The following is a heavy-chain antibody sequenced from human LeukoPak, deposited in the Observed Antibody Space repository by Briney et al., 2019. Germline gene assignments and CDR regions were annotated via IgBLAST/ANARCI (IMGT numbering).Heavy chain of an antibody. D-gene: IGHD3-10*01. J-gene: IGHJ5*02. CDR3: ARAPRSGSRFDP. CDR1: GFTFSSYS. Sequence: GGSLRLSCAASGFTFSSYSMNWVRQAPGKGLEWVSYISSSSSIIYYADSVKGRFTISRDNAKNSLYLQMNSLRAEDTAVYYCARAPRSGSRFDPWGQGTLVTVSS. CDR2: ISSSSSII. V-gene: IGHV3-48*04.